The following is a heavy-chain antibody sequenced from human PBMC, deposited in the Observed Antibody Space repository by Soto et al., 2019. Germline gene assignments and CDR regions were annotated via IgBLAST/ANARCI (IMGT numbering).Heavy chain of an antibody. V-gene: IGHV3-23*01. CDR3: AKDTRITYCSSTSCEEGSDP. Sequence: GGSLRLSCAASGFTFSSYAMSWVRQAPGKGLEWVSAISGSGGSTYYADSVKGRFTISRDNSKNTLYLQMNSLRAEDTAVYYWAKDTRITYCSSTSCEEGSDPWGQGTLVTVSS. J-gene: IGHJ5*02. D-gene: IGHD2-2*01. CDR2: ISGSGGST. CDR1: GFTFSSYA.